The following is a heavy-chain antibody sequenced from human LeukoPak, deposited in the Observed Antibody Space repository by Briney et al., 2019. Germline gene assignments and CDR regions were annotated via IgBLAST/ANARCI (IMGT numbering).Heavy chain of an antibody. D-gene: IGHD4-17*01. CDR1: GFTFGTYN. J-gene: IGHJ4*02. V-gene: IGHV3-48*01. CDR3: ARDDGDYAFDC. CDR2: ISSSGNTM. Sequence: PGGSLRLSCTASGFTFGTYNMNWVRQSPGKGLEWVSYISSSGNTMYYADSVKGRFTISRDNAKNSLYLQMNSLRAEDTAVYYCARDDGDYAFDCWGQGTLVTVSS.